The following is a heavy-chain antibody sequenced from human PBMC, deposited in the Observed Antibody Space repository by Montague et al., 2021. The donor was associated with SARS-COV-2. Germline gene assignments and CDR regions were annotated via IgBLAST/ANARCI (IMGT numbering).Heavy chain of an antibody. Sequence: TLSLTCTVSGGSISYGCYFWTWIRQPAGKGLEWIGRIHTGGSTNYXPSLKRRVAISIDTSKNQFPLELISVTAADAALYYCASSHCGGVDYSGQGTLVTVSS. J-gene: IGHJ4*02. CDR3: ASSHCGGVDY. CDR1: GGSISYGCYF. D-gene: IGHD2-21*01. V-gene: IGHV4-61*02. CDR2: IHTGGST.